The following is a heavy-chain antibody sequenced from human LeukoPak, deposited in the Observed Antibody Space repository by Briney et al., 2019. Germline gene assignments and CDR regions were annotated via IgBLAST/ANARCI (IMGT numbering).Heavy chain of an antibody. CDR1: GYTLTELS. V-gene: IGHV1-24*01. CDR2: FDPEDGET. Sequence: VSVKVSCKVSGYTLTELSMHWVRQAPGKGLEWMGGFDPEDGETIYAQKFQGRVTMTEDTSTDTAYMELSSLRSEDTAVYYCATNLFPYGDYEMEVDYWGQGTLVTVSS. J-gene: IGHJ4*02. D-gene: IGHD4-17*01. CDR3: ATNLFPYGDYEMEVDY.